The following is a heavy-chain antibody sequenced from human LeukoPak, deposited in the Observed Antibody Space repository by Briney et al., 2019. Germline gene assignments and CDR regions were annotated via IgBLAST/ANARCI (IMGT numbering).Heavy chain of an antibody. Sequence: GGSLRLSCAASGFIFSSYGMHWVRQAPGKGLEWVARIWHDGSNDDYADSVKGRFTISRDNSKNTLYLQMNSLRDEDTAIYYCAKVTGDYYDTSGAFDYWGQGTLVTVSS. CDR1: GFIFSSYG. CDR3: AKVTGDYYDTSGAFDY. CDR2: IWHDGSND. D-gene: IGHD3-22*01. V-gene: IGHV3-33*06. J-gene: IGHJ4*02.